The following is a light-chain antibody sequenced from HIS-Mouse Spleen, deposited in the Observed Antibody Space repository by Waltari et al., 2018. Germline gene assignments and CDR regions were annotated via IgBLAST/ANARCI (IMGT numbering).Light chain of an antibody. J-gene: IGLJ3*02. CDR3: GTWDSSLSAWV. CDR1: SSNIGNHY. CDR2: YNN. V-gene: IGLV1-51*01. Sequence: QSVLTQPPSVSAAPGQKVTIPCPGSSSNIGNHYLFWYQQPPGTAPKLLIYYNNKRPSGIPDRFSGSKSGTSATLGITGLQTGDEADYYCGTWDSSLSAWVFGGGTKLTVL.